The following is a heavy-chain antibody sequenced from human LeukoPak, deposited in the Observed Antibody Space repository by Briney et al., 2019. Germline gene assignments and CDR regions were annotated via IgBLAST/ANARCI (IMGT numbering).Heavy chain of an antibody. D-gene: IGHD3-3*01. CDR3: ARGRSAITIFGVVINDAFDI. Sequence: GASVKVSCKASGGTFSSYAISWVRQAPGQGLEWMGGIIPIFGTANYAQKFQGRVTITTDESTSTAYMELSSLRSEDTAVYYCARGRSAITIFGVVINDAFDIWGQGTMVTVSS. CDR2: IIPIFGTA. V-gene: IGHV1-69*05. CDR1: GGTFSSYA. J-gene: IGHJ3*02.